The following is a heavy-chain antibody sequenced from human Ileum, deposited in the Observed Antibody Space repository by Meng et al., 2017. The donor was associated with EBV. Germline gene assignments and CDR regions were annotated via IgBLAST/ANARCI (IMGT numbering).Heavy chain of an antibody. CDR2: VDIDGTTS. D-gene: IGHD3-10*01. CDR1: GFTFTVYW. CDR3: TRGASGKFNR. J-gene: IGHJ5*02. Sequence: LVVSDGGLVQSGGSLVFYGAASGFTFTVYWMNWVGQAPGNGLVWVSRVDIDGTTSVYADSVRGRFTISRDNTKNMIYLKSNSLRADDTAVYYCTRGASGKFNRWGQGTLVTVSS. V-gene: IGHV3-74*01.